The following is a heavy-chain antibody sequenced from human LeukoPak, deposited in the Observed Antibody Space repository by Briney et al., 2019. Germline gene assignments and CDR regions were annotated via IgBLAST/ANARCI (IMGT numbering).Heavy chain of an antibody. CDR1: GGSFSGYY. V-gene: IGHV4-34*01. D-gene: IGHD1-26*01. CDR2: INHSGST. Sequence: SETLSLTCAVYGGSFSGYYWSWIRQPPGKGLEWIGEINHSGSTDYNPSLKSRVTISVDTSKNQFSLKLSSVTAADTAVFYCARQRGSYFRGWFFDLWGRGTLVTVSS. CDR3: ARQRGSYFRGWFFDL. J-gene: IGHJ2*01.